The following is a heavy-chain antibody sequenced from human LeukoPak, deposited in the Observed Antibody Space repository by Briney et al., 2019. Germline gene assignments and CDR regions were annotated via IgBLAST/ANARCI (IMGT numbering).Heavy chain of an antibody. D-gene: IGHD1-1*01. CDR2: ISSTSSYI. CDR1: GFTLSSYS. V-gene: IGHV3-21*01. CDR3: ARDKAGTTFGAFDI. Sequence: GGSLRLSCVASGFTLSSYSMNWVGQAPGKGLEWDSSISSTSSYIYYADSVKGRFTISRDNAKNSLYLQMNSLRAEDTAVYYCARDKAGTTFGAFDIWGHGPMVTVSS. J-gene: IGHJ3*02.